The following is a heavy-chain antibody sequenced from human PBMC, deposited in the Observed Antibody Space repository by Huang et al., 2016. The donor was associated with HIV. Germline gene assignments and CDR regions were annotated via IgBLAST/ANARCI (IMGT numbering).Heavy chain of an antibody. CDR3: ARPLYSSSWHGWDSIDY. J-gene: IGHJ4*02. Sequence: QVQLVQSGSELKKPGASVKVSCKASGYTFTSYAMNWVRQAPGQGLEWMGWINTNTGNPTYAQGFTGRFVFSLDTSVSSAYLQISSLKAEDTAVYYCARPLYSSSWHGWDSIDYWGQGTLVTVSS. CDR2: INTNTGNP. CDR1: GYTFTSYA. D-gene: IGHD6-13*01. V-gene: IGHV7-4-1*02.